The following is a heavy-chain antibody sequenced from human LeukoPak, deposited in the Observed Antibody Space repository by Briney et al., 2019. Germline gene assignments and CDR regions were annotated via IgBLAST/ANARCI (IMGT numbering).Heavy chain of an antibody. V-gene: IGHV3-66*01. J-gene: IGHJ3*01. D-gene: IGHD1-26*01. CDR1: GFTVSSNY. CDR2: IYSDGST. Sequence: GGSLRLSCAASGFTVSSNYMSWVRQDPKGLEWFSVIYSDGSTYYADSVKGRFTISRDNSKNTLYLQMNSLRAEDTAVYYCARCRVGPTYDAFDLWGQGTMVTVSS. CDR3: ARCRVGPTYDAFDL.